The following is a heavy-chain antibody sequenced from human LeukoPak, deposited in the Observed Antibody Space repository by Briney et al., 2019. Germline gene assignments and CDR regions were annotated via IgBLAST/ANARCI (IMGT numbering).Heavy chain of an antibody. V-gene: IGHV1-69*01. Sequence: SVKVSCKPSVGSFSSYANSWVRQAPGAGREWMGGVIAIFGSANYAQKLQGRVSITPDGTTSTAYMDLGSLRSEDTAVYYCAIVSIGYCSGVSRYSLVYWGQGTLVTVSS. J-gene: IGHJ4*02. D-gene: IGHD2-15*01. CDR3: AIVSIGYCSGVSRYSLVY. CDR1: VGSFSSYA. CDR2: VIAIFGSA.